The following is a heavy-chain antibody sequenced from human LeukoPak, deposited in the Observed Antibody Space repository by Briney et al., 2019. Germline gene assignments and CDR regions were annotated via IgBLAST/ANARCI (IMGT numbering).Heavy chain of an antibody. CDR3: ARDCAAAIRKRGDWFDP. J-gene: IGHJ5*02. CDR2: IYYSGST. CDR1: GGSISSSSYY. D-gene: IGHD2-2*02. V-gene: IGHV4-39*07. Sequence: SETLSLTCTVSGGSISSSSYYWGWIRQPPGKGLEWIGSIYYSGSTYFNPSLKSRVTISVDTSKNQFSLKLSSVTAADTAVYYCARDCAAAIRKRGDWFDPWGQGTLVTVSS.